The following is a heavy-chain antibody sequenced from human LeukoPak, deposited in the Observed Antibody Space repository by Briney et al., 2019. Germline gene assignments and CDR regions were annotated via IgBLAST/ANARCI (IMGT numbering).Heavy chain of an antibody. D-gene: IGHD3-22*01. Sequence: SETLSLTCTVSGGSISSYYWSWIRQPAGKGPEWIGRIYSNGSPDDNPSLKSRVTMSVDTSKNQVFLKLSSVTVADTAVYCARAHPSGYFDVFDIWGQGTMVTVSS. CDR3: ARAHPSGYFDVFDI. V-gene: IGHV4-4*07. CDR1: GGSISSYY. J-gene: IGHJ3*02. CDR2: IYSNGSP.